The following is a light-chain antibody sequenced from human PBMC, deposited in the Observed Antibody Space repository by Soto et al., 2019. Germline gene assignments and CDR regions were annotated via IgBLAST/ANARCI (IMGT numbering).Light chain of an antibody. CDR3: SSYTRSSTRV. V-gene: IGLV2-14*03. CDR1: XXDVGGYNY. CDR2: DVS. J-gene: IGLJ1*01. Sequence: QSALTQPASVSGXPXXXXTXSCTXTXXDVGGYNYVSWYQQHPGKAPKLMIYDVSNRPSGVSNRFSGSKSGNTASLTISGLQTEDEADYYCSSYTRSSTRVFGTGTKLTVL.